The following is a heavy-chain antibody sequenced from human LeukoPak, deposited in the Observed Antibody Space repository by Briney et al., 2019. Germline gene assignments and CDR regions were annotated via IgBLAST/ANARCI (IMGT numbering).Heavy chain of an antibody. CDR3: ARSYCSSTSCYPDY. Sequence: GGSLRLSCAASGFTFSSYAVHWVRQAPGKGLEWVAVISYDGSNKYYADSVKGRFTISRDNSKNTLYLQMNSLRAEDTAVYYCARSYCSSTSCYPDYWGQGTLVTVSS. D-gene: IGHD2-2*01. V-gene: IGHV3-30-3*01. J-gene: IGHJ4*02. CDR1: GFTFSSYA. CDR2: ISYDGSNK.